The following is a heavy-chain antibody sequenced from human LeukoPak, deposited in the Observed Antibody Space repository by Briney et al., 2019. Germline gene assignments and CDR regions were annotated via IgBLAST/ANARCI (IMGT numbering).Heavy chain of an antibody. Sequence: SETLSLTCAVYGGSFSGYYWSWIRQPPGKGLEWIGEINHSGSTNYNPSLRSRVTISVDTSKNQFSLKLSSVTAADTAVYYCARGRPYYYDSSGYPFWGQGTLVTVSS. CDR2: INHSGST. D-gene: IGHD3-22*01. J-gene: IGHJ4*02. V-gene: IGHV4-34*01. CDR1: GGSFSGYY. CDR3: ARGRPYYYDSSGYPF.